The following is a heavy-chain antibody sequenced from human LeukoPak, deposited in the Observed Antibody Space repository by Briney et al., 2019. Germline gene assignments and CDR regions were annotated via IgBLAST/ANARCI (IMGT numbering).Heavy chain of an antibody. D-gene: IGHD6-19*01. Sequence: SETLSLTCAVYGGSFRGYYWSWIRQPPGKGLEWIGEINHSGSTNYNPSLKSRVTISVDTSKNQFSLKLSSVTAADTAVYYCARALGEATAGAVAHRGLYYYYMDVWGKGTTVTVSS. CDR2: INHSGST. V-gene: IGHV4-34*01. CDR1: GGSFRGYY. J-gene: IGHJ6*03. CDR3: ARALGEATAGAVAHRGLYYYYMDV.